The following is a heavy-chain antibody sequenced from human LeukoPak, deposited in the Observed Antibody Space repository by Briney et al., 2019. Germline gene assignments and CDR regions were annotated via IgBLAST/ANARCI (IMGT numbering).Heavy chain of an antibody. Sequence: GGSLRLSCEASGLXFSSFRITWVRQVPGKGLEWVATIKEDGSEKYYVDSVKGRFTISRDNAKNSLYLQMNSLRVEDTAVYYCARGINFGYWGQGTLVTVSS. J-gene: IGHJ4*02. V-gene: IGHV3-7*05. CDR1: GLXFSSFR. CDR2: IKEDGSEK. CDR3: ARGINFGY. D-gene: IGHD3-3*01.